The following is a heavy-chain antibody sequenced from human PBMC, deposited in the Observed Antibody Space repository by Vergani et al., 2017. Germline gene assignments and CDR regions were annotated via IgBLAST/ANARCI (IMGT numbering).Heavy chain of an antibody. Sequence: EVQLVESGGGLVKPGGSLRLSCAASGFTFSNAWMSWVRQAPGKGLEWVGRIKSKTDGGTTDYAAPVKGRFTISREDSKNTLYLQMNSLKTEDTAVYYCTTGLTTVTTFAFDIWGQGTMVTVSS. CDR1: GFTFSNAW. CDR2: IKSKTDGGTT. D-gene: IGHD4-17*01. CDR3: TTGLTTVTTFAFDI. V-gene: IGHV3-15*01. J-gene: IGHJ3*02.